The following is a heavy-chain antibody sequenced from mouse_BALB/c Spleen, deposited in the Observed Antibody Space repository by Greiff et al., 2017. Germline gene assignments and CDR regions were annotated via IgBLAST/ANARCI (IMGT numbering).Heavy chain of an antibody. V-gene: IGHV5-17*02. CDR2: ISSGSSTI. J-gene: IGHJ4*01. CDR1: GFTFSSFG. CDR3: ARFPYGNYALGY. Sequence: EVQGVESGGGLVQPGGSRKLSCAASGFTFSSFGMHWVRQAPEKGLEWVAYISSGSSTIYYADTVKGRFTISRDNPKNTLFLQMTSLRSEDTAMYYCARFPYGNYALGYWGQGTSVTVSS. D-gene: IGHD2-10*02.